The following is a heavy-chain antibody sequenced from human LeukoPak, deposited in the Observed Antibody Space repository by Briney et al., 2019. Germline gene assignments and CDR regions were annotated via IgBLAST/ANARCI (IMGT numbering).Heavy chain of an antibody. D-gene: IGHD3-16*02. CDR3: ARVAISLSYDSVWGSYRFPIDY. CDR1: GYTFTGYY. J-gene: IGHJ4*02. CDR2: INPNSGGT. V-gene: IGHV1-2*02. Sequence: GASVEVSCKASGYTFTGYYMHWVRQAPGQGLEWMGWINPNSGGTNYAQKFQGRVTMTTDTSISTAYMELSRLRSDDTAVYYCARVAISLSYDSVWGSYRFPIDYWGQGTLVTVSS.